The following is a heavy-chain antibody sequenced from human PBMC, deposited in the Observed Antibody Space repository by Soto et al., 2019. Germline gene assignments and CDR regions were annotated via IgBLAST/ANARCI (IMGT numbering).Heavy chain of an antibody. CDR3: ARRYGSCFDY. J-gene: IGHJ4*02. CDR2: VYYSGST. V-gene: IGHV4-59*01. CDR1: GGSISSYY. D-gene: IGHD1-26*01. Sequence: QVQLQESGPGLVKPSETLSLTCTVSGGSISSYYWSWIRQPPGKGLEWIGYVYYSGSTNYNPSLKLRVTRSVDTSKNPFSLKLSSVTAADTAVYYCARRYGSCFDYWGQGTLVTVSS.